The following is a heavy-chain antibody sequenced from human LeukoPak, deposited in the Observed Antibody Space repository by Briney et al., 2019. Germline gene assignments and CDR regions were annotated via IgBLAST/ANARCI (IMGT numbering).Heavy chain of an antibody. V-gene: IGHV3-53*01. CDR1: GVTVSSNY. CDR2: MYSGGST. Sequence: GGSLRLSCAASGVTVSSNYMSWVRQAPGKGLEWVSVMYSGGSTNYADSVKGRFTISRDNSKNTLYLQMNSLRVEDTAVYYCARDPPSRGRGTWGWGQGTLVTVSS. J-gene: IGHJ4*02. D-gene: IGHD7-27*01. CDR3: ARDPPSRGRGTWG.